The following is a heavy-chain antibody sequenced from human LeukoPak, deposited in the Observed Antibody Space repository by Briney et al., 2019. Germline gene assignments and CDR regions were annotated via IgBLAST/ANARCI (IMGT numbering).Heavy chain of an antibody. CDR2: ISVYNGNT. Sequence: ASVKVSCKASGYTFTSYGISWVRQAPGQGLEWMGWISVYNGNTNYAQNLQGRVTLTTDTSTSTAYMELRSLRSGDTALYYCARTCSGSSCYMVHWGQGTLVTVSS. CDR3: ARTCSGSSCYMVH. J-gene: IGHJ4*02. CDR1: GYTFTSYG. D-gene: IGHD2-15*01. V-gene: IGHV1-18*01.